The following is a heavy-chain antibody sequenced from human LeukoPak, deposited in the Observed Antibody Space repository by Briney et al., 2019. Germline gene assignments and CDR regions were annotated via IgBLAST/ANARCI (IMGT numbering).Heavy chain of an antibody. CDR2: IKQDGSER. Sequence: GSLGLSCAASGFTFSNYWMTWVRQAPGKGPEWVANIKQDGSERNYVDSVKGRFTIARDNTKNSLYLQMTSLRGEDTAVYYCASRAGKPGNTPWCFDYWGQGALVTVSS. V-gene: IGHV3-7*01. D-gene: IGHD1-7*01. CDR3: ASRAGKPGNTPWCFDY. J-gene: IGHJ4*02. CDR1: GFTFSNYW.